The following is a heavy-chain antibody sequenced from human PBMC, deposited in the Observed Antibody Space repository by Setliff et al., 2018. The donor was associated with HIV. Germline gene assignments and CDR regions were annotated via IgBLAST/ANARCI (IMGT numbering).Heavy chain of an antibody. D-gene: IGHD5-18*01. V-gene: IGHV3-48*01. CDR1: GFSFSSYG. CDR3: TRGRDSHGWYDA. CDR2: ISSTSSNI. Sequence: AGGSLRLSCAASGFSFSSYGMNWVRQAPGKGLEWVSYISSTSSNIYYVDSVEGRFTISRDNADNSLYLQMSTLRAEDTAVYYCTRGRDSHGWYDAWGQGTLVTVSS. J-gene: IGHJ5*02.